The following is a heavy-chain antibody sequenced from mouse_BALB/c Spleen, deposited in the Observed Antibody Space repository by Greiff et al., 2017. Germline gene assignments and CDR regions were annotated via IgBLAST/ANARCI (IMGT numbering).Heavy chain of an antibody. V-gene: IGHV7-3*02. Sequence: EVMLVESGGGLVQPGGSLRLSCATSGFTFTDYYMSWVRQPPGKALEWLGFIRNKANGYTTEYSASVKGRFTISRDNSQSILYLQMNTLRAEDSATYYCARVDYRYDGPWFAYWGQGTLSLSLQ. D-gene: IGHD2-14*01. CDR2: IRNKANGYTT. J-gene: IGHJ3*01. CDR3: ARVDYRYDGPWFAY. CDR1: GFTFTDYY.